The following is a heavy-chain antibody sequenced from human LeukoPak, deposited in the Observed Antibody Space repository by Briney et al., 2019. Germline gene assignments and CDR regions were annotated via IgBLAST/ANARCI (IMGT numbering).Heavy chain of an antibody. CDR3: AKGRYYFDY. CDR2: ISGGGGGT. CDR1: GFTFSSYA. D-gene: IGHD3-16*01. V-gene: IGHV3-23*01. Sequence: GGSRRLFCAASGFTFSSYALSWVRQAPGKGLEWVSAISGGGGGTYYADSVKGRFTISRDNSKNTLYLQMNSLRAEDTAVYYCAKGRYYFDYWGRGTLVTVSS. J-gene: IGHJ4*02.